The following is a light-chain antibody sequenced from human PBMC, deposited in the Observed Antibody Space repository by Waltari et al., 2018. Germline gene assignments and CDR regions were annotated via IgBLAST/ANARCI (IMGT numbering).Light chain of an antibody. CDR3: QQRGTWPPIT. V-gene: IGKV3-11*01. CDR2: HAS. Sequence: EIVLTQSPVILLLSPGETATLPCRASQSVTNYLAWYQQRPGQAPRLLIYHASNRATGIPARFSGSGSGTDFTLTINSLEPEDFAVYYCQQRGTWPPITFGQGTRLEIK. CDR1: QSVTNY. J-gene: IGKJ5*01.